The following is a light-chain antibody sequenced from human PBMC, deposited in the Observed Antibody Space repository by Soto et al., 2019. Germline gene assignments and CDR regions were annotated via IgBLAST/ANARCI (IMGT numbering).Light chain of an antibody. CDR1: QSLTWNY. Sequence: EVVLTQSPGTLSLSPGDRATLYCRASQSLTWNYLAWYQSKPGQPPRLLVYGVSARATGVPDRLSGSGSGTDFTLTISRLESEDCVVYYCQQYDVPLFTFGQGTKLEIK. CDR2: GVS. V-gene: IGKV3-20*01. J-gene: IGKJ2*01. CDR3: QQYDVPLFT.